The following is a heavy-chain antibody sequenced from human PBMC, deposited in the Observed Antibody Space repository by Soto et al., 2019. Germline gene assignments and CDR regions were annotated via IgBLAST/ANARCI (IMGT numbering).Heavy chain of an antibody. CDR1: GFTFSSNA. CDR3: ARSIRGVITDFDS. J-gene: IGHJ4*02. D-gene: IGHD3-10*01. Sequence: EVQLLESGGGLVQPGGSLRLSCAASGFTFSSNAMSWVRQAPGKGLEWVSAISGTTDNTYYADSVKGSFTISRDNSKNTLYLQMNSLRAEDTALYYCARSIRGVITDFDSWGQGTLVTVSS. CDR2: ISGTTDNT. V-gene: IGHV3-23*01.